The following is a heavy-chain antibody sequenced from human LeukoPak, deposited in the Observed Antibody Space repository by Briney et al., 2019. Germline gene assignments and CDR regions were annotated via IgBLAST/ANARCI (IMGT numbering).Heavy chain of an antibody. CDR2: MNPNSGNT. V-gene: IGHV1-8*01. Sequence: ASVKVSCKASGYTFTSYDINWVRQATGQVLEWMGWMNPNSGNTGYAQKFQGRVTMTRNTSISTAYMELSSLRSEDTAVYYCARVLYGSGSPPGAWGQGTLVTVSS. J-gene: IGHJ5*02. D-gene: IGHD3-10*01. CDR3: ARVLYGSGSPPGA. CDR1: GYTFTSYD.